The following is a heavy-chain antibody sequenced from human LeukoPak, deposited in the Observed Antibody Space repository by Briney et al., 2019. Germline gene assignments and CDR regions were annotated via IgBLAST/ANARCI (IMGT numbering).Heavy chain of an antibody. Sequence: GGSLRLSCEASGFTFSNYSMNWVRLAPGKGLQWVSSISSTSGFIFFADSVKGRFTISRDNAKNSLYLQMNSLRAEDTAIYYCARDSDGFETGYYGGLFDFWGLGTLVTVSS. CDR3: ARDSDGFETGYYGGLFDF. J-gene: IGHJ4*01. D-gene: IGHD3-9*01. CDR2: ISSTSGFI. CDR1: GFTFSNYS. V-gene: IGHV3-21*01.